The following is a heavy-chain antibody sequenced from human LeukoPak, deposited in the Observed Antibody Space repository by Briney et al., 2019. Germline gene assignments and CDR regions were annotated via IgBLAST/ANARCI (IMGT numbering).Heavy chain of an antibody. CDR2: ISAYNGNT. D-gene: IGHD3-9*01. CDR1: GYTFTSYG. Sequence: ASVKVSCKASGYTFTSYGISWVRQAPGQGLEWMGWISAYNGNTNYAQKLQGRVTMTTDTSTSTAYMELRSLRSDDTAVYYCARDESDILTGYRSDAFDIWGQGTMVTVSS. V-gene: IGHV1-18*01. CDR3: ARDESDILTGYRSDAFDI. J-gene: IGHJ3*02.